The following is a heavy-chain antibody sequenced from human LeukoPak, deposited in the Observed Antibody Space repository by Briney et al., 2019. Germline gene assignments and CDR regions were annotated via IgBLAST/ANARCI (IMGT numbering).Heavy chain of an antibody. Sequence: SGGTLRLSCAASGFTFSSYGMSWVRQAPGKGLEWVSAISGSGGSTYYADSVKGRFTISRDNAKNSLYLQMNSLRAEDTAMYYCARDAGAGWELLGRNDYWGQGTLVTVSS. V-gene: IGHV3-23*01. CDR2: ISGSGGST. D-gene: IGHD1-26*01. CDR1: GFTFSSYG. J-gene: IGHJ4*02. CDR3: ARDAGAGWELLGRNDY.